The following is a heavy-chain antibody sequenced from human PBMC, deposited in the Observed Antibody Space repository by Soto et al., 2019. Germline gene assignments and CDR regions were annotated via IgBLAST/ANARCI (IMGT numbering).Heavy chain of an antibody. CDR2: INPSGGST. CDR1: GSTFTSYY. J-gene: IGHJ6*03. Sequence: ASLKVSCKSSGSTFTSYYMHCVRQAPGQGLEWMGIINPSGGSTSYAQKFQGRVTMTRDTSTSTVYMELSSLRSEDTAVYYCARGENYGDYAYYYYYMEVWGKGTTVTVSS. V-gene: IGHV1-46*03. CDR3: ARGENYGDYAYYYYYMEV. D-gene: IGHD4-17*01.